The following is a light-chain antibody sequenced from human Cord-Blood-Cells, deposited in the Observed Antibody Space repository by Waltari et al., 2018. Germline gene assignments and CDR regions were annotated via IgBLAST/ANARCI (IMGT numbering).Light chain of an antibody. J-gene: IGKJ1*01. CDR1: QSISSW. Sequence: DIQMTQSPSTLSASVGDRVTITCRASQSISSWLAWYQQKPGKAPKLLIYKASSLESGVPDRFSGSGSGTDFTLTISSLQAEDVAVYYCQQYYSTPPTFGQGTKVEIK. V-gene: IGKV1-5*03. CDR3: QQYYSTPPT. CDR2: KAS.